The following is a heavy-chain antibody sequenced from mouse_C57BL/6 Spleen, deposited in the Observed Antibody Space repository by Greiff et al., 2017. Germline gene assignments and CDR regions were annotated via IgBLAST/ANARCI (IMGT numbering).Heavy chain of an antibody. CDR2: INPNNGGT. Sequence: EVQLQQSGPELVKPGASVKIPCKASGYTFTDYNMDWVKQSHGKSLEWLGDINPNNGGTIYNQKFKGKATLTVDKSSSTAYMELRSLTSEDTAVYYCARWGLRRGGYYAMDYWGQGTSVTVSS. J-gene: IGHJ4*01. D-gene: IGHD2-4*01. CDR3: ARWGLRRGGYYAMDY. CDR1: GYTFTDYN. V-gene: IGHV1-18*01.